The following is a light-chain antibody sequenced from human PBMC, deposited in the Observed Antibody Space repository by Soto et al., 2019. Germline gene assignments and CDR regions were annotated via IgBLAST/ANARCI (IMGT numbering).Light chain of an antibody. CDR3: QQVNNYPLT. CDR1: QGISSY. Sequence: IQLTQSPSSLSASVGDRVTITCRASQGISSYLAWYQQKPGKAPKLLIYAASTLQSGVPSRFSGSGSGTDFTLTINNLQPEDFATYYCQQVNNYPLTFGGGTKVDI. V-gene: IGKV1-9*01. J-gene: IGKJ4*01. CDR2: AAS.